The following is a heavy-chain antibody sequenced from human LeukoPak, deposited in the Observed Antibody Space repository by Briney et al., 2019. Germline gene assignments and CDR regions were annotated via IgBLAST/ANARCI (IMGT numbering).Heavy chain of an antibody. J-gene: IGHJ5*02. Sequence: SETLSLTCTVSGGSISSSSYYWGWIRQPPGKGLAWIGRIYYSGTTYYNPSLKCRVTLSVDTSNNQYSLKLSSVTAADTAVYYCARGPYTIYGDYVFINWFDPWGQGTLVTVSS. V-gene: IGHV4-39*01. CDR3: ARGPYTIYGDYVFINWFDP. D-gene: IGHD4-17*01. CDR1: GGSISSSSYY. CDR2: IYYSGTT.